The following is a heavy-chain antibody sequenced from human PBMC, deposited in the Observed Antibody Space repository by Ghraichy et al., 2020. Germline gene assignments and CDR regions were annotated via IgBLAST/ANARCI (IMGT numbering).Heavy chain of an antibody. CDR2: INAGNGNT. CDR3: ASLDYVWGSYRSIYGMDV. Sequence: ASVKVSCKASGYTFTSYAMHWVRQAPGQRLEWMGWINAGNGNTKYSQKFQGRVTITRDTSASTAYMELSSLRSEDTAVYYCASLDYVWGSYRSIYGMDVWGQGTTVTVSS. V-gene: IGHV1-3*01. J-gene: IGHJ6*02. D-gene: IGHD3-16*02. CDR1: GYTFTSYA.